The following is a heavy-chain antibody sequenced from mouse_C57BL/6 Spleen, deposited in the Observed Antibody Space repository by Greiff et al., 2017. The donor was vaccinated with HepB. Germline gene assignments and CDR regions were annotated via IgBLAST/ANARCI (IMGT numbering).Heavy chain of an antibody. CDR1: GFTFSSYA. Sequence: EVQLVESGGGLVKPGGSLKLSCAASGFTFSSYAMSWVRQTPEKRLEWVATISDGGSYTYYPDNVKGRFTISRDNAKNNLYLQMSHLKSEDTAMYYCARGREYSNFFDYWGQGTTLTVSS. J-gene: IGHJ2*01. D-gene: IGHD2-5*01. CDR2: ISDGGSYT. CDR3: ARGREYSNFFDY. V-gene: IGHV5-4*01.